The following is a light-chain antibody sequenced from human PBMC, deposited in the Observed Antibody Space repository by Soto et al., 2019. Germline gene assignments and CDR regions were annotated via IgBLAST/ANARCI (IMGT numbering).Light chain of an antibody. J-gene: IGLJ2*01. CDR2: AVS. CDR1: SSDIGSCNF. CDR3: SSCTTSDTLV. Sequence: QSVLTQPASVSGSPGQSITLSGTGSSSDIGSCNFVSWYQHFPGKAPKLIIYAVSSRPSGVSYRFSGSKSGNTAFLTISGLQAEDESHYYCSSCTTSDTLVFGGGTKVTVL. V-gene: IGLV2-14*01.